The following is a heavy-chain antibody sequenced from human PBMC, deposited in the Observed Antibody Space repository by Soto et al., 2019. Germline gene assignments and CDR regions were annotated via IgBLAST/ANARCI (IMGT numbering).Heavy chain of an antibody. CDR1: GGSISSGDYY. J-gene: IGHJ5*02. Sequence: QVQLRESGPGLVKPSQTLSLTCTVSGGSISSGDYYWTWIRQYPGKGLEWLGSIYYSGSTYFNPSLESRLSISIDTSKNQFSLKLSSVTAADTAIYYCAGQLFGAVFRLNWFDLWGQGTLVTVSS. CDR3: AGQLFGAVFRLNWFDL. CDR2: IYYSGST. V-gene: IGHV4-31*03. D-gene: IGHD3-3*01.